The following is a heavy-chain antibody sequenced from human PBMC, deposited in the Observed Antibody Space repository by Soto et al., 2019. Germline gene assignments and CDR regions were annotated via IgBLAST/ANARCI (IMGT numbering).Heavy chain of an antibody. J-gene: IGHJ5*02. CDR2: INPNSGGT. D-gene: IGHD3-22*01. CDR1: GYTFTGYY. Sequence: ASVKVSCKASGYTFTGYYMHWVRQAPGQGLEWMGWINPNSGGTNYAQKFQGRVTMTRDTSISTAYMELSRLRFDDTAVYYCARDYPPDYYDSSGYYFGGWFDLWGQGTLVTVS. CDR3: ARDYPPDYYDSSGYYFGGWFDL. V-gene: IGHV1-2*02.